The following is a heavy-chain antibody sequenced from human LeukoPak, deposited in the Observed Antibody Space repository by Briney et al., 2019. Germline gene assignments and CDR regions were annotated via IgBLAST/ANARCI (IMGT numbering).Heavy chain of an antibody. CDR3: ARITYYYDNSDRGPMDS. CDR2: FYYSGST. D-gene: IGHD3-22*01. CDR1: GGSISSRNYY. J-gene: IGHJ4*02. V-gene: IGHV4-39*01. Sequence: SETLSLTCTVSGGSISSRNYYWGWIRQPPGKGLEWIVSFYYSGSTYYNPSLKSRVTISVDTSKNQFSLKLNYVTAADTAVYYCARITYYYDNSDRGPMDSWGQGTLVTVSS.